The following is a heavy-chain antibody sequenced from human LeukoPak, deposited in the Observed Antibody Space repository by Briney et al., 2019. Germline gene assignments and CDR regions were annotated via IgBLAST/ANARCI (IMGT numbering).Heavy chain of an antibody. CDR3: ARIAAMVTGRFDY. CDR1: GFTFSSYW. V-gene: IGHV3-7*01. D-gene: IGHD5-18*01. Sequence: GGSLRLSCAASGFTFSSYWMSWVRQAPGKGLEWVANIKQDGSEKYYVDSVKGRFTISRDNAKNSLYLQMNSLRAEDTAVYYCARIAAMVTGRFDYWGQGTLVTVSS. CDR2: IKQDGSEK. J-gene: IGHJ4*02.